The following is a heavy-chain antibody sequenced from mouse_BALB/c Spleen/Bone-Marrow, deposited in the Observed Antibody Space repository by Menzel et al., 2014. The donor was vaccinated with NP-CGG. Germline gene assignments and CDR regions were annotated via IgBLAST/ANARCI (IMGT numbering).Heavy chain of an antibody. Sequence: EVKLMESGGGLVQPGGSLKHSCAASGFDFSRYWMGWVRQAPGKGLGWIGEINPDSTTINYTPSLKYKFIISRDNAKNTLFLQMSNVRSEDTALYYCARLGYYGGFAYWGQGTLVTVSA. V-gene: IGHV4-1*02. CDR3: ARLGYYGGFAY. CDR1: GFDFSRYW. J-gene: IGHJ3*01. CDR2: INPDSTTI. D-gene: IGHD2-3*01.